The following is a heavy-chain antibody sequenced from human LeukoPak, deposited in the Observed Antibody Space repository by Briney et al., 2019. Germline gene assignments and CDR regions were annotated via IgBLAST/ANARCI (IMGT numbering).Heavy chain of an antibody. J-gene: IGHJ6*03. V-gene: IGHV3-48*01. CDR2: ISSSRTNI. CDR1: GFTFSNYG. Sequence: GGSLRLSCAVSGFTFSNYGMNWVRQGPGKGLEWVSYISSSRTNIDYADSVKGRFTISRDNSKNTLYLQMNSLRAEDTAVYYCAKGYYDGSGCYYGGNYYYYYMDVWGKGTTVTVSS. D-gene: IGHD3-10*01. CDR3: AKGYYDGSGCYYGGNYYYYYMDV.